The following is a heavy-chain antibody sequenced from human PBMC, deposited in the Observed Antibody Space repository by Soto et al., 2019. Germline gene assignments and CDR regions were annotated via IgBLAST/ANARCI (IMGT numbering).Heavy chain of an antibody. D-gene: IGHD1-1*01. CDR3: ARGAEMSTLTKWFDP. Sequence: RLSCAASGFTFSDYYMSWIRLAPEKGLEWVSYISNSGTSIYYADSVEGRFTISRDNAKNSLFLQMNSLRAEDTAVYYCARGAEMSTLTKWFDPWGQGTLVTVSS. CDR2: ISNSGTSI. J-gene: IGHJ5*02. V-gene: IGHV3-11*01. CDR1: GFTFSDYY.